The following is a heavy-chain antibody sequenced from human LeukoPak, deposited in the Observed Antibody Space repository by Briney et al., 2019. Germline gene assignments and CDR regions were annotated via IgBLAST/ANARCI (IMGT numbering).Heavy chain of an antibody. D-gene: IGHD6-19*01. V-gene: IGHV4-39*01. J-gene: IGHJ4*02. CDR1: GGSISSSSYY. Sequence: PSETLSLTCTVSGGSISSSSYYWGWLRQPPGKGLEWIGSIYYSGSIYFNPSLKNQFTISVDTSKNQFSLTLRSVTAADTAVYYCASQVVAVAGYYFDYWGQGTLVTVSS. CDR3: ASQVVAVAGYYFDY. CDR2: IYYSGSI.